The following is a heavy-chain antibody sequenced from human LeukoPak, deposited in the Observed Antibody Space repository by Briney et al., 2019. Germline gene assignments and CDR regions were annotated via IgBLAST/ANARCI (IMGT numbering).Heavy chain of an antibody. V-gene: IGHV3-48*04. CDR2: ISASSRTI. CDR3: AKSRGWFEVLDV. D-gene: IGHD3-10*01. CDR1: GFDFTGNH. Sequence: GGSLRLSCAASGFDFTGNHMNWVRQVPGKGLEWLSYISASSRTIHYADSVKGRFTVSRDNAENSLYLQMDSRRVEDTAIYYCAKSRGWFEVLDVWGQGTLVTVSS. J-gene: IGHJ3*01.